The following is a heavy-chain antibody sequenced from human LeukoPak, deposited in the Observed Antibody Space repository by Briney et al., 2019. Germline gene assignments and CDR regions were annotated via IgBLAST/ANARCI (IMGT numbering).Heavy chain of an antibody. J-gene: IGHJ2*01. CDR3: ASGEGSSSQRYWYFDL. CDR2: IYTSGST. CDR1: GGSISSGSYY. D-gene: IGHD6-13*01. Sequence: SETLSLTCTVSGGSISSGSYYWSWIRQPAGKGLEWIGRIYTSGSTNYNPSLKSRVTISVDTSKNQFSLKLSSVTAADTAVYYCASGEGSSSQRYWYFDLWGRGTLVTVSS. V-gene: IGHV4-61*02.